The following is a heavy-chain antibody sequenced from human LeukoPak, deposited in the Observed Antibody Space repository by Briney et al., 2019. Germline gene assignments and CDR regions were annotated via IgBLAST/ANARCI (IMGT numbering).Heavy chain of an antibody. CDR2: IYPSGST. J-gene: IGHJ4*02. CDR3: ARQYLWEPTLLH. D-gene: IGHD1-26*01. Sequence: SETLSLTCTVSGGSISSYYWSWIRQPPGKGLEWIGYIYPSGSTNYNPSLKSRVTISVDTSKNQFSLKLSSVTAAATAVYYCARQYLWEPTLLHWGKGTLVTVSS. V-gene: IGHV4-4*09. CDR1: GGSISSYY.